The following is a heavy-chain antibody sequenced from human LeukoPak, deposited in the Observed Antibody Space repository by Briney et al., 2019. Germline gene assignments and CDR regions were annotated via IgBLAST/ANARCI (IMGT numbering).Heavy chain of an antibody. CDR1: GYTFTSYY. CDR3: ARAGLLGSGRKTRAFFGY. D-gene: IGHD3-10*01. CDR2: INPSGGST. J-gene: IGHJ4*02. Sequence: ASVKVSCKASGYTFTSYYMHWVRQAPGQGLEWMGIINPSGGSTSYAQKFQGRVTMTRDMSTSTVYMELSSLRSEDTAVYYCARAGLLGSGRKTRAFFGYWGQGLPVIVSA. V-gene: IGHV1-46*01.